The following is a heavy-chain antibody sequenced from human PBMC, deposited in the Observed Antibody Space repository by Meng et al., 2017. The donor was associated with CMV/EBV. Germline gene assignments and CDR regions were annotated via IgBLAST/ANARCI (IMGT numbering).Heavy chain of an antibody. J-gene: IGHJ4*02. CDR2: IIPILGIA. V-gene: IGHV1-69*04. CDR1: GVTFSSYT. Sequence: SVNVSCKASGVTFSSYTISWVRQAPGQGLEWMGRIIPILGIANYAQKFQGRVTITADKSTSTAYMELSSLRSEDTAVYYCARDNGGNSMSDYWGQGTLVTVSS. CDR3: ARDNGGNSMSDY. D-gene: IGHD4-23*01.